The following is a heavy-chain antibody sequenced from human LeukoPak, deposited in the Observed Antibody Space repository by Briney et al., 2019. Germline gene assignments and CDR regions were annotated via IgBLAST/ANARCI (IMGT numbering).Heavy chain of an antibody. V-gene: IGHV3-7*01. J-gene: IGHJ4*02. Sequence: PGGSLRLSCVASGFTFSSSWMTWVRQAPGKGLEWVANIKQDGTEKYYLDSVKGRFTISRDNAKNSLYLQMSSLRVDDTAVYYCARPGLYCSGGICYPFENWGRGTLVTVSS. CDR2: IKQDGTEK. CDR3: ARPGLYCSGGICYPFEN. D-gene: IGHD2-15*01. CDR1: GFTFSSSW.